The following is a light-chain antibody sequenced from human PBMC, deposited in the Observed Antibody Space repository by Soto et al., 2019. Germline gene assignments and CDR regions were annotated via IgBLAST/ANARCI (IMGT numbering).Light chain of an antibody. Sequence: DIQLTQSPSSVSASVGDRVTITCRASRDISSWLAWYQQKPCQAPNILVFAASTLQRGVPTRFSGRGSGTEFTLTIDSLQPEDFATYYCQQADSLPLTFGGGTKVDIK. CDR3: QQADSLPLT. CDR2: AAS. CDR1: RDISSW. J-gene: IGKJ4*01. V-gene: IGKV1-12*01.